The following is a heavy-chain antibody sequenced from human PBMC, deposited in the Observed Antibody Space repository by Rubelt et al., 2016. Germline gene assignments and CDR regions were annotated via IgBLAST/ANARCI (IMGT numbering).Heavy chain of an antibody. CDR2: ISYDGSAK. V-gene: IGHV3-30*04. J-gene: IGHJ4*02. Sequence: VQLVESGGGLVKPGGSLRLSCAASGFTFNNSAVHWVRQTPGKGLLWVAFISYDGSAKYFADSVKGRFSISRDNSKNTLYLRMNSLRAEDTAVYYCARDGYSGYMYYFDYWGQGTLVTVSS. CDR1: GFTFNNSA. D-gene: IGHD5-12*01. CDR3: ARDGYSGYMYYFDY.